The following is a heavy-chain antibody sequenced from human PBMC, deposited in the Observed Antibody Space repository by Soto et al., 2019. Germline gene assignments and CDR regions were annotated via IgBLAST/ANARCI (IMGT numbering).Heavy chain of an antibody. CDR2: ISGSGGST. J-gene: IGHJ5*02. D-gene: IGHD3-22*01. CDR1: GFTFSSYA. CDR3: AKDFLGDHTSYYYDSSGYPQIGGWFDP. Sequence: GGSLRLSCAASGFTFSSYAMSWVRQAPGKGLEWVSAISGSGGSTYYADSVKGRFTISRDNSKNTLYLQMNSLRAEDTAVYYCAKDFLGDHTSYYYDSSGYPQIGGWFDPWGQGTLVTVSS. V-gene: IGHV3-23*01.